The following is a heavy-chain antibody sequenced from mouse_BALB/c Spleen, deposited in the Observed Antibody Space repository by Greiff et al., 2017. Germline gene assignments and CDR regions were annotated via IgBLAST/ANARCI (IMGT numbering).Heavy chain of an antibody. D-gene: IGHD2-10*02. CDR3: ARQEYGNYVPY. V-gene: IGHV5-6-5*01. CDR2: ISSGGST. J-gene: IGHJ3*01. CDR1: GFTFSSYA. Sequence: EVQVVESGGGLVKPGGSLKLSCAASGFTFSSYAMSWVRQTPEKRLEWVASISSGGSTYYPDSVKGRFTISRDNARNILYLQMSSLRSEDTAMYYCARQEYGNYVPYWGQGTLVTVSA.